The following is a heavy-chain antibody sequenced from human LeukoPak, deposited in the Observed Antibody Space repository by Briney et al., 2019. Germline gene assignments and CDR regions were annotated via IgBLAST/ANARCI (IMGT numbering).Heavy chain of an antibody. V-gene: IGHV3-7*01. CDR1: GFTFTKYW. CDR3: AAANYFDY. Sequence: PGGSLRLSCAASGFTFTKYWMSWVRQAPGKGREWVANIKQDGSEKHYVDSLKGRFTISRDNAKNSVYLEMSSLRAEDTAVYYCAAANYFDYWGQGTLVTVSS. J-gene: IGHJ4*02. CDR2: IKQDGSEK.